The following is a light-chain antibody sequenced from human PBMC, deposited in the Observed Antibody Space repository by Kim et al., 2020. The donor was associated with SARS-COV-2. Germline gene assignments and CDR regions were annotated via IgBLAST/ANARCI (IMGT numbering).Light chain of an antibody. CDR3: QQYGSSSPIT. CDR1: QSVSSSY. CDR2: GAS. J-gene: IGKJ5*01. Sequence: DIVLTQSPGTLSLSPGERATLSCRASQSVSSSYLAWYQQKPGQAPRLLIYGASSSATGIPDRFSGSGSGTDFTLTISRLEPEDFAVYYCQQYGSSSPITFGQGTRLEIK. V-gene: IGKV3-20*01.